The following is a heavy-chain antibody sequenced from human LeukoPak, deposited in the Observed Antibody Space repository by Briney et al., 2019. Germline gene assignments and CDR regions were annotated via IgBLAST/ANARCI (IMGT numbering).Heavy chain of an antibody. Sequence: ASVKASCKASGYTFTGYYMHWVRQAPGQGLEWMGWLNPNSGGTNYAQKFQDRVTMTRDTSISTAYMELSGLRSDDTAVYFCVREVGATDFDYWGQGTLVTVSS. CDR3: VREVGATDFDY. V-gene: IGHV1-2*02. CDR2: LNPNSGGT. D-gene: IGHD1-26*01. J-gene: IGHJ4*02. CDR1: GYTFTGYY.